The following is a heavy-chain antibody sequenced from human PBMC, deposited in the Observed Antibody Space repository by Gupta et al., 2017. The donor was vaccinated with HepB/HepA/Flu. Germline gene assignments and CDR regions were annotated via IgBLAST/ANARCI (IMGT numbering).Heavy chain of an antibody. J-gene: IGHJ4*02. CDR1: GFTFSNYA. V-gene: IGHV3-23*01. CDR3: AKEIKVTSPRGTFDY. Sequence: EVQLLESGGGLVQPGGSLRLSCAASGFTFSNYAMSWVRQAPGEGLEWVSLISGSGATTYYADSVKGRFTISRDNSKNTLYLQMNSLRAADTAIYYCAKEIKVTSPRGTFDYWGQGTLVTVSS. D-gene: IGHD3-16*01. CDR2: ISGSGATT.